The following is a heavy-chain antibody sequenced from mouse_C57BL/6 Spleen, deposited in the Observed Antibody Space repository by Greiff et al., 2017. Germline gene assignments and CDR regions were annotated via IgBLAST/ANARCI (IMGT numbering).Heavy chain of an antibody. J-gene: IGHJ3*01. CDR2: ISNGGGST. CDR1: GFTFSDYY. D-gene: IGHD1-1*01. V-gene: IGHV5-12*01. Sequence: EVQVVESGGGLVQPGGSLKLSCAASGFTFSDYYMYWVRQTPEKRLEWVAYISNGGGSTYYPDTVKGRFTISRDNAKNTLYLQMGRLKSEDTAMYYCAGQGDYGSSPFAYWGQGTLVTVSA. CDR3: AGQGDYGSSPFAY.